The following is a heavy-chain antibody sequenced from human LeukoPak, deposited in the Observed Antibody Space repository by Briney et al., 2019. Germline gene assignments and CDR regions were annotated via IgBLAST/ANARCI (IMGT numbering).Heavy chain of an antibody. V-gene: IGHV3-23*01. CDR2: ISGSGGST. CDR3: AKSTLEYRVYGLDV. CDR1: GFTFSSYA. J-gene: IGHJ6*02. D-gene: IGHD4-23*01. Sequence: AGGSLRLSCAASGFTFSSYAMSWVRQAPGKGLEWVSAISGSGGSTYYADSVKGRFTISRDNSKNTLYLQMNSLRAEDTAVYYCAKSTLEYRVYGLDVWGPGTTVTVSS.